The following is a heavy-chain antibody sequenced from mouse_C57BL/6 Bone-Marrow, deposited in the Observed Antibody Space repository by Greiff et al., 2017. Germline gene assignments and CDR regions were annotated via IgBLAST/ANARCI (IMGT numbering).Heavy chain of an antibody. J-gene: IGHJ3*01. CDR1: GYTFTSYW. V-gene: IGHV1-61*01. D-gene: IGHD6-2*01. CDR3: ARSGYFSVAY. CDR2: IYPSDSET. Sequence: QVQLQQPGAELVRPGSSVKLSCKASGYTFTSYWMDWVKQRPGQGLEWIGNIYPSDSETHYNQTFKDKATLTVDKSSSTAYMQLSSLTSEDSAVYFCARSGYFSVAYWGQGTLVTVSA.